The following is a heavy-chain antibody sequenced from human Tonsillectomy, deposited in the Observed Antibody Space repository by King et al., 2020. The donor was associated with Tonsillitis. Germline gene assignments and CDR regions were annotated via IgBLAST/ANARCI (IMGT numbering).Heavy chain of an antibody. CDR2: IKQDGSQK. Sequence: EVQLVESGGHLVQPGGSLRLSCVASGFTLSSYWMSWVRQAPGKGLEWVANIKQDGSQKNYVDSVKGRFTISRDDAKNSLYLQMNSLRVEDTALYYCARDLYSGSYYDDYWGQGTLVTVSS. J-gene: IGHJ4*02. D-gene: IGHD1-26*01. CDR1: GFTLSSYW. CDR3: ARDLYSGSYYDDY. V-gene: IGHV3-7*01.